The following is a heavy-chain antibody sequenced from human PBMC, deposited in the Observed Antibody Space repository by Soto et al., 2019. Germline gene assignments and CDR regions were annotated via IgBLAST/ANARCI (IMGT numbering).Heavy chain of an antibody. J-gene: IGHJ5*02. Sequence: AETLSLTCAVYGGSVNGYYWNWIRQPPGKGLEWIAKINHTGGTHYNPSLKSRVTMSVDTSKNQFSLRLSSVTAADTAIYYCATRITVFGLLIPPFDPWGQGTQVTVSS. CDR1: GGSVNGYY. CDR2: INHTGGT. D-gene: IGHD3-3*01. CDR3: ATRITVFGLLIPPFDP. V-gene: IGHV4-34*01.